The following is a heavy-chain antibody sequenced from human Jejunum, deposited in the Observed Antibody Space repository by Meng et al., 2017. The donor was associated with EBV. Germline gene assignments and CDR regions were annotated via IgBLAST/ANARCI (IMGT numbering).Heavy chain of an antibody. V-gene: IGHV4-39*01. CDR2: YYTSGRT. J-gene: IGHJ4*02. CDR1: GGAISSSSYY. CDR3: ARQGPSGRTFDY. Sequence: LQLPGAGPRLLKPSEPLSLTCTGSGGAISSSSYYWGWIRQPPGKGLEWIGTYYTSGRTYYNPSLKSRVTISVDTSKNQFSLKLISVTAADTAAYYCARQGPSGRTFDYWGQGTLVTVSS. D-gene: IGHD1-26*01.